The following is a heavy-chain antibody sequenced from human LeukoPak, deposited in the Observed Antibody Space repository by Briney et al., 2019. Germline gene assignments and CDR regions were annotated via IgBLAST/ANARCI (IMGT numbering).Heavy chain of an antibody. D-gene: IGHD5-24*01. CDR1: GGSISSYY. V-gene: IGHV4-59*12. CDR2: IYYSGST. CDR3: ARESDGLYYFDF. J-gene: IGHJ4*02. Sequence: PSETLSLTCTVSGGSISSYYWSWIRQPPGKGLEWIGSIYYSGSTYYNPSLKSRVTISVDTSKNQFSLKLSSVTAADTAVYYCARESDGLYYFDFWGQGTLVTVSS.